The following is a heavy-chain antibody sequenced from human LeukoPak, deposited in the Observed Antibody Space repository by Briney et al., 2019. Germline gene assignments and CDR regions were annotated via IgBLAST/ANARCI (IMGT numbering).Heavy chain of an antibody. D-gene: IGHD4-17*01. CDR2: INHSVGT. Sequence: SETLSLTCSVYSGSFSGYYWSWIRQPPGKGLEWIGEINHSVGTNYNPSLKSRVTMSLDTSKNQFSLKLSSVTAADTAVYYCARTFYGDYVWGAFDIWGQGTMVTVSS. CDR3: ARTFYGDYVWGAFDI. CDR1: SGSFSGYY. J-gene: IGHJ3*02. V-gene: IGHV4-34*01.